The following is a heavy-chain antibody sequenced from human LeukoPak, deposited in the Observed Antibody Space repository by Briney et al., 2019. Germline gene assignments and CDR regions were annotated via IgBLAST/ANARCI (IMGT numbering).Heavy chain of an antibody. CDR2: INHRGVT. CDR3: ARGPGRYNNGWFVY. Sequence: SETLSLTCSVHGGSFSGFYWTWLRQTPGKGLEWVGEINHRGVTIYNPSLKSRVTISEDTSENQFSLQLSSVTAADTAVYYCARGPGRYNNGWFVYWGQGTLVTVSA. CDR1: GGSFSGFY. D-gene: IGHD6-19*01. V-gene: IGHV4-34*01. J-gene: IGHJ4*02.